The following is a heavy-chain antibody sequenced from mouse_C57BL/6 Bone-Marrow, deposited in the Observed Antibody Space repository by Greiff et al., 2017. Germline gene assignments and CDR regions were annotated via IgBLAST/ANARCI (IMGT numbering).Heavy chain of an antibody. J-gene: IGHJ2*01. V-gene: IGHV1-64*01. CDR3: ARWKYGKPYFDY. CDR2: IHPNSGST. D-gene: IGHD2-10*02. Sequence: QVQLQQPGAELVKPGASVKLSCKASGYTFTSYWMHWVKQRPGQGLEWIGMIHPNSGSTNYNEKFKSKATLTVDKSSSTAYMQLSSLTSEDSAVYYCARWKYGKPYFDYWGQGTTLTVSS. CDR1: GYTFTSYW.